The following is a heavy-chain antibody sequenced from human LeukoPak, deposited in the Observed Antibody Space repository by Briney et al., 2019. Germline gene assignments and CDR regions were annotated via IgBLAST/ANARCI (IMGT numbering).Heavy chain of an antibody. D-gene: IGHD1-26*01. Sequence: ASVKVSCKASGYTFTSSGISWVRQAPGQGLEWMGWISAYNGNTNYAQKLQGRVTMTTDTSTSTAYMQLRSLRSDDTAVYYCASDQLIPYGGSYDGNDYWGQGTLVIVSS. CDR2: ISAYNGNT. CDR1: GYTFTSSG. CDR3: ASDQLIPYGGSYDGNDY. J-gene: IGHJ4*02. V-gene: IGHV1-18*01.